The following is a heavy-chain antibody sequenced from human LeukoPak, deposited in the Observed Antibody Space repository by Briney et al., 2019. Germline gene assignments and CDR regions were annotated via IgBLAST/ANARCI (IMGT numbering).Heavy chain of an antibody. V-gene: IGHV4-59*01. CDR1: GGSISSYY. CDR2: IYYSGST. J-gene: IGHJ3*02. CDR3: ARDSDYDSGYDAFDI. D-gene: IGHD3-22*01. Sequence: PETLSLTCTVSGGSISSYYWSWIRQPPGKGLEWIGYIYYSGSTNYNPSLKSRVTISVDTSKNQFSLKLSSVTAADTAVYYCARDSDYDSGYDAFDIWGQGTMVTVSS.